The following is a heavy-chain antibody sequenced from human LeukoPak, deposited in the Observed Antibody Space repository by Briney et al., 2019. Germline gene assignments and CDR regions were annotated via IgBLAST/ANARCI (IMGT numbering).Heavy chain of an antibody. V-gene: IGHV3-33*01. D-gene: IGHD5-12*01. J-gene: IGHJ4*02. CDR1: GFTFSNYA. CDR3: ARVPTMEFDY. CDR2: IWYDGSNK. Sequence: PGGSLRLSCAASGFTFSNYAMYWVRQAPGKGLEWVAIIWYDGSNKYYADSVKGRFTISRDNSKNTLYLQMNSLRAEDTAVYYCARVPTMEFDYWGQGTLVTVSS.